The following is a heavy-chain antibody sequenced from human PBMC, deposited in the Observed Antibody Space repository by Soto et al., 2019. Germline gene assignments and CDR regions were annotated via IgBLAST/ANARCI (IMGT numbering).Heavy chain of an antibody. CDR3: AKGSRKYVNADFERFDY. CDR2: ISGIFGST. D-gene: IGHD3-3*01. J-gene: IGHJ4*02. V-gene: IGHV3-23*01. CDR1: GFTFSSYA. Sequence: GGSLRLSCAASGFTFSSYAMIWVRQAPVNGLEFVSGISGIFGSTYYAGSVKGRFTISRYNSKNTLYLQMNSLRAYYTALYYFAKGSRKYVNADFERFDYWGQGTLVTVSS.